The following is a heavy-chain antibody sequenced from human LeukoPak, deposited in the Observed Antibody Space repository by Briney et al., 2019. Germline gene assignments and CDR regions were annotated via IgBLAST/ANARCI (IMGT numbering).Heavy chain of an antibody. Sequence: SQTLPLTCTVSGGSISSGDYYWSWIRQPPGKGLEWVGYIFYSGNTYYNPSLKSRVIISVDTSKNQSSLKLSSVTAADTAVYYCATYDFWGGYWAFDFWGQGTMVTVSS. D-gene: IGHD3-3*01. CDR3: ATYDFWGGYWAFDF. V-gene: IGHV4-30-4*08. CDR1: GGSISSGDYY. CDR2: IFYSGNT. J-gene: IGHJ3*01.